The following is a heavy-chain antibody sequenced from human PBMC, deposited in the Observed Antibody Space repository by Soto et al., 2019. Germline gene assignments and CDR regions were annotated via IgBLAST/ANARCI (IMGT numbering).Heavy chain of an antibody. J-gene: IGHJ6*03. Sequence: PGGSLRLSCAASGFTFSSYVMHWVRQAPGKGLEYVSAISSNGGSTYYANSVKGRFTISRDNSKNTLYLQMGSLRAEDMAVYYCARVAAASYYHYYMDVWGKGTTVPVSS. CDR3: ARVAAASYYHYYMDV. D-gene: IGHD2-15*01. V-gene: IGHV3-64*01. CDR1: GFTFSSYV. CDR2: ISSNGGST.